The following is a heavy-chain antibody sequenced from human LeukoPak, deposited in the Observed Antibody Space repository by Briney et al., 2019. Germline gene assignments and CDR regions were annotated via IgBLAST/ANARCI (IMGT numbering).Heavy chain of an antibody. D-gene: IGHD5-18*01. CDR2: INTNTGNP. Sequence: ASVTVSCKASGYTFTSYAMNWVRQAPGQGLEWMGWINTNTGNPTYAQGFTGRFVFFLDTSVSTAYLQISSLKAEDTAVYYCARDHVDTAFDLDYWGQGTLVTVSS. CDR3: ARDHVDTAFDLDY. CDR1: GYTFTSYA. V-gene: IGHV7-4-1*02. J-gene: IGHJ4*02.